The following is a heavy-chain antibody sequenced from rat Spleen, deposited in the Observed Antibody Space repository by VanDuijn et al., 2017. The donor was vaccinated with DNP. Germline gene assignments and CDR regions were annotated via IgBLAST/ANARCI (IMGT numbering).Heavy chain of an antibody. J-gene: IGHJ2*01. CDR3: ARHVLPLRVWDY. Sequence: EVQVVESGGGLVQPGRSLKLSCAASGFTFSDYYMAWVRQAPTKGLDWVAYINYDGVTAYNGDSVKGRFTISRDNSKRTLYLQINSLRSEDMATYYCARHVLPLRVWDYWGQGVMVTVSS. D-gene: IGHD1-4*01. CDR1: GFTFSDYY. CDR2: INYDGVTA. V-gene: IGHV5-22*01.